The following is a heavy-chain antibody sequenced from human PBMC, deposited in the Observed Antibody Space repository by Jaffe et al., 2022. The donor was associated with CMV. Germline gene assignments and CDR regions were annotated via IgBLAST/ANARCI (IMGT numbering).Heavy chain of an antibody. V-gene: IGHV3-11*01. J-gene: IGHJ5*02. Sequence: QVRLVESGGGLVRPGGSLRLSCAASGFTFRDHYMIWIRQAPGKGLQWVSYISDSGETVYYANSVKGRFTVSRDNANNSLFLQMNSLRPDDTAVYYCARDQAVRGWFDPWGQGALVTVSS. CDR3: ARDQAVRGWFDP. CDR2: ISDSGETV. D-gene: IGHD3-10*01. CDR1: GFTFRDHY.